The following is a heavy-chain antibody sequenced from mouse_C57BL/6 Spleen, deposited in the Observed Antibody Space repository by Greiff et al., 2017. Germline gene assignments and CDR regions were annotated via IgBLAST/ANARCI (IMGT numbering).Heavy chain of an antibody. CDR3: ARGGYYIPYYARDY. V-gene: IGHV1-53*01. CDR2: INPRNGGT. D-gene: IGHD2-12*01. J-gene: IGHJ4*01. Sequence: QVQLQQPGTELVKPGASVKLSCKASGYTFTSYWMHWVKQRPGQGLEWIGNINPRNGGTNYNEKFKSKATLTVDKSSSTAYMQLSGLTAEDSAGDDGARGGYYIPYYARDYWGQGTSVTVSS. CDR1: GYTFTSYW.